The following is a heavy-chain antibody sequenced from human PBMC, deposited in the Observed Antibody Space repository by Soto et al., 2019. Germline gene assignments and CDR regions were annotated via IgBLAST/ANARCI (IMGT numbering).Heavy chain of an antibody. V-gene: IGHV1-69*08. D-gene: IGHD2-15*01. Sequence: QVQLVQSGAEVKKPGSSVKVSCKASGGTLSSYTFSWVRQAPGQGLEWMGRVIPNLGVTNYAKKFQGRFTIVVDTSTSTAYMELNSLRYEDTAVYYCARDKGYCSDTSCPDFDYLCQGTLVTVSS. J-gene: IGHJ4*02. CDR3: ARDKGYCSDTSCPDFDY. CDR1: GGTLSSYT. CDR2: VIPNLGVT.